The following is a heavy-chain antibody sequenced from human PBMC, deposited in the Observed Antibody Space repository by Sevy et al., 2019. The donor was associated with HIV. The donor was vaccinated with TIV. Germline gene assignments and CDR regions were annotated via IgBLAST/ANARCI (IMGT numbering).Heavy chain of an antibody. V-gene: IGHV4-34*01. CDR3: ARGRGYGRGGSYYYYYGMDV. J-gene: IGHJ6*02. Sequence: SETLSLTCAVYGGSFSGYYWSWIRQPPGKGLEWIGEINHSGSTNYNPSLKSRVTISVDTSKNQFSLKLSSVTAADTAVYYCARGRGYGRGGSYYYYYGMDVWGQGTTVTVSS. CDR1: GGSFSGYY. D-gene: IGHD1-26*01. CDR2: INHSGST.